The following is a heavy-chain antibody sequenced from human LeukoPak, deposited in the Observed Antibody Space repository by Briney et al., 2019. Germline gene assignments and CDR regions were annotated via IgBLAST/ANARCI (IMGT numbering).Heavy chain of an antibody. V-gene: IGHV3-23*01. J-gene: IGHJ6*03. CDR2: ISGSGGST. Sequence: PGGSLRPSCAASGFTFSSYAMSWVRQAPGKGLEWVSAISGSGGSTYYADSVKGRFTISRDNSKNTLYLQMNSLRAEDTAVYYCAKAETPYYYYYYMDVWGKGTTVTVSS. CDR1: GFTFSSYA. CDR3: AKAETPYYYYYYMDV.